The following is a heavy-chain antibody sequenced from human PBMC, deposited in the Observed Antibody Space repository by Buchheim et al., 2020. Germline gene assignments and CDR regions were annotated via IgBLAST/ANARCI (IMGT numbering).Heavy chain of an antibody. CDR2: IGPGGDT. CDR3: AKDEDWPHDAFDI. V-gene: IGHV3-23*01. J-gene: IGHJ3*02. CDR1: GFTFSSYG. Sequence: EVQLWESGGGLVQPGGSLILSCEASGFTFSSYGLSWVRQAPGRGLEWVSGIGPGGDTFSVDSVKGRFSISRDNSRNTLYLQMNGLRAGDTAVYFCAKDEDWPHDAFDIWGQGT. D-gene: IGHD3/OR15-3a*01.